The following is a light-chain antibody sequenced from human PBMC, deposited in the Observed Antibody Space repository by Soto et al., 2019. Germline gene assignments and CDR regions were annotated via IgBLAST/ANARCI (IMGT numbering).Light chain of an antibody. V-gene: IGKV3-11*01. CDR3: QQRSNWPSIS. Sequence: EIVLTQSPATLSLSPGERATLSCRASQGVSSYLAWYQHKPGQAPRLLIYDASSRATDIPARFSGSGSGTDFTLTISSLEPEDFAIYYCQQRSNWPSISFGQGTRLE. J-gene: IGKJ5*01. CDR1: QGVSSY. CDR2: DAS.